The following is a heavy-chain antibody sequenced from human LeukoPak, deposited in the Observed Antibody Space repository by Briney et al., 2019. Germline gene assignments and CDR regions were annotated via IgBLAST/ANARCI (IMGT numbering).Heavy chain of an antibody. Sequence: PSETLSLTCTVSGGSTSPYYWSWIRQPPGKRLEWIGYIYYSGTTNYNPSLKSRVTMSVDTSNNHLSLRLTSVTAADTAIYYCAKALSGKSWAFDFWGQGTLVTVSS. CDR2: IYYSGTT. J-gene: IGHJ4*02. D-gene: IGHD1-26*01. CDR3: AKALSGKSWAFDF. V-gene: IGHV4-59*08. CDR1: GGSTSPYY.